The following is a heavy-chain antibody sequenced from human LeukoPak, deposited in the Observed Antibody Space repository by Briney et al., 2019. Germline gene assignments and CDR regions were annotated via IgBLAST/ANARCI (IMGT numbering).Heavy chain of an antibody. D-gene: IGHD6-19*01. CDR1: GFVFTSFW. J-gene: IGHJ3*02. CDR3: ATSQTTSGRYGNAFDI. V-gene: IGHV3-7*01. CDR2: IKEDGREK. Sequence: EGSLRLSCVGSGFVFTSFWMSWVRQAPGKGPEWVANIKEDGREKYYVDSVKCRFTISRDNAKNSLDLQMNNLRVEDTAVYYCATSQTTSGRYGNAFDIWGQGTTVTVSS.